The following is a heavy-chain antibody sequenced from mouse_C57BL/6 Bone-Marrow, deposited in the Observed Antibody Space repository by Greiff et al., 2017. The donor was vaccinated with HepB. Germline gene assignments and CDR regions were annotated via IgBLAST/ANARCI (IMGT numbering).Heavy chain of an antibody. J-gene: IGHJ4*01. CDR3: ANGNYGAMDY. CDR2: ISYDGSN. Sequence: ESGPGLVKPSQSLSLTCSVTGYSITSGYYWNWIRQFPGNKLEWMGYISYDGSNNYNPSLKNRISITRDTSKNQFFLKLNSVTTEDTATYYCANGNYGAMDYWGQGTSVTVSS. CDR1: GYSITSGYY. D-gene: IGHD2-1*01. V-gene: IGHV3-6*01.